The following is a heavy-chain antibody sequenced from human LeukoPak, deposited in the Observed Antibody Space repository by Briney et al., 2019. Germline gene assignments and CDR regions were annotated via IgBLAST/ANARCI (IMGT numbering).Heavy chain of an antibody. J-gene: IGHJ2*01. Sequence: KPSETLSLTCTVSGGSISSYYWSWIRQPPGKGLEWIGYIYYSGSTNYNPSLKSRVTISVDTSKNQFSLKLSSVTAADTAVYYCARAFSDYYWYFDLWGRGTLVTASS. CDR3: ARAFSDYYWYFDL. D-gene: IGHD4-17*01. CDR2: IYYSGST. V-gene: IGHV4-59*01. CDR1: GGSISSYY.